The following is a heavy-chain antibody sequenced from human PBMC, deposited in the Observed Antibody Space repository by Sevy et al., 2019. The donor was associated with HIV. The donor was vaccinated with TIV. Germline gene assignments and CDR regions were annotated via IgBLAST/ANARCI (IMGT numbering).Heavy chain of an antibody. D-gene: IGHD4-17*01. CDR1: GGTFSSYA. V-gene: IGHV1-69*13. Sequence: ASMKVSCKASGGTFSSYAISWVRQAPGQGLEWMGGIIPIFGTANYAQKFQGRVTITADESTSTAYMELSSLRSEDTAVYYCALTSPTVTSYYYYGMDVWGQGTTVTVSS. CDR3: ALTSPTVTSYYYYGMDV. CDR2: IIPIFGTA. J-gene: IGHJ6*02.